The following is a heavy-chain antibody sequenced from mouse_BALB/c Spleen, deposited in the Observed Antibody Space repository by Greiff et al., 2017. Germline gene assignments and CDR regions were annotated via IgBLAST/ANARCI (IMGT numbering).Heavy chain of an antibody. CDR1: GFTFSSYG. CDR2: ISSGGSYT. Sequence: EVQLQESGGDLVKPGGSLKLSCAASGFTFSSYGMSWVRQTPDKRLEWVATISSGGSYTYYPDSVKGRFTISRDNAKNTLYLQMSSLKSEDTAMYYCARHGPLGFAYWGQGTLVTVSA. CDR3: ARHGPLGFAY. J-gene: IGHJ3*01. V-gene: IGHV5-6*01.